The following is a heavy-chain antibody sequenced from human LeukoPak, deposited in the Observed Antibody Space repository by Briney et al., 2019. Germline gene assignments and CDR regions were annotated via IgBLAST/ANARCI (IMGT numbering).Heavy chain of an antibody. D-gene: IGHD2-15*01. CDR2: IYTSGST. V-gene: IGHV4-4*09. J-gene: IGHJ3*02. Sequence: PSETLFLTCTVSGGSISSYYWSWIRQPPGKGLEWIGYIYTSGSTNYNPSLKSRVTISVDTSKNQFSLKLSSVTAADTAVYYCARVGGLDAFDIWGQGTMVTVSS. CDR3: ARVGGLDAFDI. CDR1: GGSISSYY.